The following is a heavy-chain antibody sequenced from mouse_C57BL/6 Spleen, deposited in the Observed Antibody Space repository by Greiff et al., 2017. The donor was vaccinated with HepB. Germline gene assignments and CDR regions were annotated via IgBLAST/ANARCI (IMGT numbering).Heavy chain of an antibody. J-gene: IGHJ3*01. D-gene: IGHD3-2*02. CDR2: INPSNGGT. V-gene: IGHV1-53*01. Sequence: QVQLQQPGTELVKPGASVKLSCKASGYTFTSYWMHWVKQRPGQGLEWIGNINPSNGGTNYNEKFKSKATLTVDKSSSTAYMQLSSLTSEDSAVYDCERAPNSSYLLWTAQATNWFAYWGQGTLVTVSA. CDR3: ERAPNSSYLLWTAQATNWFAY. CDR1: GYTFTSYW.